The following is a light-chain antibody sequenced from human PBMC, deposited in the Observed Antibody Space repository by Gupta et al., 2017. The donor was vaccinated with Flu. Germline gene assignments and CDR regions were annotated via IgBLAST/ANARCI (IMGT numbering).Light chain of an antibody. J-gene: IGLJ1*01. CDR1: SSDVGGYNN. CDR2: EVN. V-gene: IGLV2-14*01. Sequence: QSALTQPASVSGSPGQSITISCTGTSSDVGGYNNVSWYQQHPGKAPTLMIFEVNNRPSGISNRFSGSKSDNTASLTISGLQAEDEADDYCSSYTSSSTLYVGGAGTKVTVL. CDR3: SSYTSSSTLYV.